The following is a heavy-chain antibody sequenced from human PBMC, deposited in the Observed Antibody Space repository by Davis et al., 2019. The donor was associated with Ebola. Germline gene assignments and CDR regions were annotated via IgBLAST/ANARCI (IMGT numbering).Heavy chain of an antibody. Sequence: GESLKISCAASGFTFSSYGMHWVRQAPGKGLEWVAVIWSDGTNKDYAHSVKGRFTISSDNAKNSLYLQMNSLRAEDTAVYYCAKDGLWFEVVTAIYPNWFDPWGQGTLVTVSS. CDR3: AKDGLWFEVVTAIYPNWFDP. D-gene: IGHD2-21*02. V-gene: IGHV3-33*03. CDR2: IWSDGTNK. J-gene: IGHJ5*02. CDR1: GFTFSSYG.